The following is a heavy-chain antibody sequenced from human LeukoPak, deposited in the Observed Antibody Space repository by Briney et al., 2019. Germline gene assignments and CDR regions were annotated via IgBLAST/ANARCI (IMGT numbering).Heavy chain of an antibody. V-gene: IGHV4-59*01. CDR2: TYYSGNT. Sequence: SETLSLTCTVSGGSISSYYWTWIRQSPGKGLEWIGHTYYSGNTNYNPSLKSRVTIPIDTSKNQFSLKLSSVTAADTAVYYCTRGRAYYDSTGYYYWGRGILVTVSS. J-gene: IGHJ4*02. CDR1: GGSISSYY. CDR3: TRGRAYYDSTGYYY. D-gene: IGHD3-22*01.